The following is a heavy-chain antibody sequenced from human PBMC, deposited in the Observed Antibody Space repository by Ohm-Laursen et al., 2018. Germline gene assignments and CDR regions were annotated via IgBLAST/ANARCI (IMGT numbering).Heavy chain of an antibody. J-gene: IGHJ6*02. D-gene: IGHD5-12*01. V-gene: IGHV3-9*01. Sequence: SLRLSCSASGFTFDDYAMHWVRQAPGKGLEWVSGISWNSNSIGYADSVEGRFTISRDNAKNSLYLQMNSLRAEDTAVYYCARDVAHGGYGFGMDVWGQGTTVTVSS. CDR2: ISWNSNSI. CDR1: GFTFDDYA. CDR3: ARDVAHGGYGFGMDV.